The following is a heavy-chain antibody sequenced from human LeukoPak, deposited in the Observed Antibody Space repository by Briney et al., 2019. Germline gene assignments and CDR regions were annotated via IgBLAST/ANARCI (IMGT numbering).Heavy chain of an antibody. CDR1: GFTFSSYA. J-gene: IGHJ4*02. CDR3: AKDGPDIVVVTATSYYFDY. Sequence: PGGSLRLSCAASGFTFSSYAMSWVRQAPGKGLECVSAISGSGGSTYYADSVKGRFTISRDNSKNTLYLQMNSPRAEDTAVYYCAKDGPDIVVVTATSYYFDYWGQGTLVTVSS. CDR2: ISGSGGST. D-gene: IGHD2-21*02. V-gene: IGHV3-23*01.